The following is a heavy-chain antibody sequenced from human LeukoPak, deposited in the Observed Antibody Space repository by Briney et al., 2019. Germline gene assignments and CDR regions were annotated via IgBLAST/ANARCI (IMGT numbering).Heavy chain of an antibody. J-gene: IGHJ4*02. CDR2: ISGSGGST. CDR1: GFTFSSYA. V-gene: IGHV3-23*01. D-gene: IGHD2-21*02. CDR3: AKDLGHYCGGDCYHFDY. Sequence: PGRSLRLSCAASGFTFSSYAMSWVRQAPGKGLEWVSAISGSGGSTYYADSVKGRFTISRDNSKNTLYLQMNSLRAEDTAVYYCAKDLGHYCGGDCYHFDYWGQGTLVTVSS.